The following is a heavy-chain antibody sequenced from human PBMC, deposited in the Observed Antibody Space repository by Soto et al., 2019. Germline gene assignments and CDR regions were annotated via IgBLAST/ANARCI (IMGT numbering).Heavy chain of an antibody. CDR1: GFTFSSYS. Sequence: GGSLRLSCAASGFTFSSYSMNWVRQAPGKGLEWVSSISSSSSYIYYADSVKGRFTISRDNAKNSLYLQMNSLRAEDTAVYYCARWEAHIVATSDDAFDIWGQGTMVTVSS. V-gene: IGHV3-21*01. J-gene: IGHJ3*02. D-gene: IGHD5-12*01. CDR2: ISSSSSYI. CDR3: ARWEAHIVATSDDAFDI.